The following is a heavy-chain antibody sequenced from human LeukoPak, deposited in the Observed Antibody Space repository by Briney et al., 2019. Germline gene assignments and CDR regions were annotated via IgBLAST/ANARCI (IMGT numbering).Heavy chain of an antibody. CDR2: IKSKGDGETR. CDR1: GFSISIAW. J-gene: IGHJ3*01. CDR3: AAVGEWLSNAFNL. D-gene: IGHD3-22*01. V-gene: IGHV3-15*01. Sequence: GGSLRLSCAASGFSISIAWMSWVRQAPGKGLEWVGRIKSKGDGETRDYAAPEKDRFIISRDDSKNMLYLQMNSLKTEDTAIYYCAAVGEWLSNAFNLWGQGTMVTVSA.